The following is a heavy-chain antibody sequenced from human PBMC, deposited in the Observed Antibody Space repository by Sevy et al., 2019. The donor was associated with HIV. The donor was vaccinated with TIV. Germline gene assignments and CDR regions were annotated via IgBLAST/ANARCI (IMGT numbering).Heavy chain of an antibody. CDR2: IGYDGNNK. Sequence: GGSLRLSCAASGFTFSSYAMSWVRQAPGKGLEWVAVIGYDGNNKFYADSVKGRFTISRDDSKNTVFLQMDSLRAEDTAVYYCARDPRIYGDYLLAYFDYWGQGTLVTVSS. D-gene: IGHD4-17*01. V-gene: IGHV3-33*08. CDR3: ARDPRIYGDYLLAYFDY. CDR1: GFTFSSYA. J-gene: IGHJ4*02.